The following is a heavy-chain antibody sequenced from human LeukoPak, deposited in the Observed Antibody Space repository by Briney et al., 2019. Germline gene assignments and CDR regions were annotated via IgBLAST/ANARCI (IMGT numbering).Heavy chain of an antibody. CDR1: GLIFGSYG. CDR3: AKDWAVLGTMVTN. V-gene: IGHV3-30*02. Sequence: GGSRRLSCAASGLIFGSYGMHWVRQAPGKGLECVAFIRFDEANKYYAESAKGRFTISRDNSKNTLYLQMNSLRPEDTAVYYCAKDWAVLGTMVTNWGQGTVVTVSS. CDR2: IRFDEANK. D-gene: IGHD5-18*01. J-gene: IGHJ4*02.